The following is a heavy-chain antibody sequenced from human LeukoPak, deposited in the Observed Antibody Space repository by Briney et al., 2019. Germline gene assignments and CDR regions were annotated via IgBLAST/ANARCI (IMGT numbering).Heavy chain of an antibody. J-gene: IGHJ4*02. D-gene: IGHD6-25*01. CDR1: GGSISSYY. CDR3: ARRGRNSSGWQDYL. V-gene: IGHV4-59*01. CDR2: IFHTGST. Sequence: PSETLSLICTVSGGSISSYYWRWLRKPPGKGLEWLANIFHTGSTNYNPFLSSRVTISIDTAKNQFSLKLTSVTAADTAVYYCARRGRNSSGWQDYLWGQGTLVTVSS.